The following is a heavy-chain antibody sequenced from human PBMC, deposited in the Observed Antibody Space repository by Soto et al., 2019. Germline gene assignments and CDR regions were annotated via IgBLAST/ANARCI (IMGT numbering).Heavy chain of an antibody. D-gene: IGHD5-18*01. J-gene: IGHJ6*02. CDR3: ARAPGYSYGYGYYYYGMDV. CDR1: GGTFSSYA. V-gene: IGHV1-69*06. CDR2: IIPIFGTA. Sequence: GASVKVSCKASGGTFSSYAISWVRQAPGQGLEWMGGIIPIFGTANYAQKFQGRVTITADKSTSTAYMELSSLSSVTAADTAVYYCARAPGYSYGYGYYYYGMDVWGQGTTVTVSS.